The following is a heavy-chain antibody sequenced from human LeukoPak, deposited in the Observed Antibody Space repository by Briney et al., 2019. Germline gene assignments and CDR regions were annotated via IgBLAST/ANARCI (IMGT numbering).Heavy chain of an antibody. CDR1: GGSLSSSNW. J-gene: IGHJ4*02. D-gene: IGHD3-9*01. CDR2: IYHSGST. CDR3: ASRNYDILTGYWVYFDY. V-gene: IGHV4-4*02. Sequence: SETLSLTCAVSGGSLSSSNWWSGVRQPPGKGLEWIGEIYHSGSTNYNPSLKSRVTISVDKSKNQFSLKLSSVTAADTAVYYCASRNYDILTGYWVYFDYWGQGTLVTVSS.